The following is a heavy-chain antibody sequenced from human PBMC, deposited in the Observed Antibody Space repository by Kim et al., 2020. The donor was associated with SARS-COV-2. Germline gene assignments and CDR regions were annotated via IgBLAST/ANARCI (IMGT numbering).Heavy chain of an antibody. CDR3: ATGPITFGGPVRFLGFDY. D-gene: IGHD3-16*01. V-gene: IGHV1-24*01. J-gene: IGHJ4*02. CDR2: FDPEDGET. Sequence: ASVKVSCKVSGYTLTELSMHWVRQAPGKGLEWMGGFDPEDGETIYAQKFQGRVTMTEDTSTDTAYMELSSLRSEDTAVYYCATGPITFGGPVRFLGFDYWGQGTLVTVSS. CDR1: GYTLTELS.